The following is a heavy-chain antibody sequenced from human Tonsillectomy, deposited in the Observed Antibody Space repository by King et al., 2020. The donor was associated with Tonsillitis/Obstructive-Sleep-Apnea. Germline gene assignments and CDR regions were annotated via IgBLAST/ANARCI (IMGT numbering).Heavy chain of an antibody. CDR3: ARDDSSGYYFDAFGI. CDR1: GGSISSYY. D-gene: IGHD3-22*01. CDR2: IYYSGST. J-gene: IGHJ3*02. Sequence: VQLQESGPGLVKPSETLSLTCTVSGGSISSYYWSWIRQPPWKGLEWIGYIYYSGSTNYNPSLKSRVTISVDTSKNQFSLKLSSVTAADTAVYYCARDDSSGYYFDAFGIWGQGTMVTVSS. V-gene: IGHV4-59*01.